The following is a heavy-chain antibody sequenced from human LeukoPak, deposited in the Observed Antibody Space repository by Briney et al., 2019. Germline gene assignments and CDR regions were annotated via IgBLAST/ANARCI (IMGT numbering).Heavy chain of an antibody. Sequence: PGGSLRLSCAASGFTVSSNYMSWVRQAPGKGLEWVSVICSGGSTYYADSVKGRFTISRDNSKNTLYLQMNSLRAEDTAVYYCARAKDPASGYFDYWGQGTLVTVSS. CDR2: ICSGGST. D-gene: IGHD2-15*01. CDR1: GFTVSSNY. J-gene: IGHJ4*02. CDR3: ARAKDPASGYFDY. V-gene: IGHV3-66*02.